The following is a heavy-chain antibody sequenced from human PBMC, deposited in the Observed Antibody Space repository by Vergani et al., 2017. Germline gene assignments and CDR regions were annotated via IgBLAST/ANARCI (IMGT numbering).Heavy chain of an antibody. CDR3: ARGPHSDP. J-gene: IGHJ5*02. CDR2: IYYSGNT. V-gene: IGHV4-59*01. Sequence: QVQLQESGPGVVKTSETLSLTCTVSGGSIGSYYWNWIRQSPGKGLEWIGYIYYSGNTNYNPSLESRVTISVDTSKDQFSLKLNSVTAEDTAVYYCARGPHSDPWGQGTLVTVSS. CDR1: GGSIGSYY.